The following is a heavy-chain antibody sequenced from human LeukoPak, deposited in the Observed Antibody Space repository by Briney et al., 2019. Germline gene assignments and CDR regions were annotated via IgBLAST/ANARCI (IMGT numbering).Heavy chain of an antibody. Sequence: SETLSLTCAVYGGSFSGYYWSWIRQPPGKGLEWIGEINHSGSTNYNPSLKSRVTISVDTSKNQFSLRLSSVTAADTAVYYCARHLSSGWSDYWGQGTLVTVS. D-gene: IGHD6-19*01. V-gene: IGHV4-34*01. J-gene: IGHJ4*02. CDR2: INHSGST. CDR1: GGSFSGYY. CDR3: ARHLSSGWSDY.